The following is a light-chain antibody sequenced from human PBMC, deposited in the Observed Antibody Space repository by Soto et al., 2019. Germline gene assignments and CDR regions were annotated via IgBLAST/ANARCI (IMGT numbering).Light chain of an antibody. V-gene: IGLV2-18*02. CDR1: SSDIGNYNR. J-gene: IGLJ2*01. Sequence: QSALTQPPSVSGSPGQSVTISCAGTSSDIGNYNRVSWYRQPPGTAPQLMIYEVTNRPSGVPDRFSGSKSGNTASLTISGLQAEDEADYYCTSYTTSDTVIFGGGTKLTVL. CDR2: EVT. CDR3: TSYTTSDTVI.